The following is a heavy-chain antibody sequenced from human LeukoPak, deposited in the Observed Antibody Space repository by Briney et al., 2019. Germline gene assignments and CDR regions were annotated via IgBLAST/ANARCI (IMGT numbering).Heavy chain of an antibody. J-gene: IGHJ4*02. V-gene: IGHV3-66*01. CDR2: IYSGGST. CDR1: GFTVSSNY. CDR3: ASARGGYDSHFDY. Sequence: PGGSLRLSCAASGFTVSSNYMSWVRQAPGKGLEWVSVIYSGGSTYYADSVKGRFTISRDNSKNTLYLQMNSLRAEDTAVYYCASARGGYDSHFDYWGQGTLVTVSS. D-gene: IGHD5-12*01.